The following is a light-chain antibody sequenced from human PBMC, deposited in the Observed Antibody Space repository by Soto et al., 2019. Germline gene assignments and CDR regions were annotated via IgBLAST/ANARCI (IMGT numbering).Light chain of an antibody. CDR1: SSDVGVSNY. J-gene: IGLJ1*01. V-gene: IGLV2-14*01. CDR2: DVN. Sequence: QSALAQPASVSGSPGQSITISCTGTSSDVGVSNYVSWYQQHPGEVPKLMIYDVNNRPSGVSDRFSGSKSDNTASLTISALQAEDEAHYYCNSYTSSGTYVFGPGTKLTVL. CDR3: NSYTSSGTYV.